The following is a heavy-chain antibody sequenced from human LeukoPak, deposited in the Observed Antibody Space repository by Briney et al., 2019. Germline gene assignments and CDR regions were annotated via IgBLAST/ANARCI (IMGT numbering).Heavy chain of an antibody. D-gene: IGHD6-19*01. CDR2: INASGGRT. V-gene: IGHV3-23*01. Sequence: GGSLRLSCAASGITFSSYAMSWVRQAPGKGLEWVSSINASGGRTYYADSVKGRFTISRDNSKNTLYLQINSLRAEDTAVYYCAKDHLPGIVVADRDYWGQGTLVTVSS. CDR3: AKDHLPGIVVADRDY. CDR1: GITFSSYA. J-gene: IGHJ4*02.